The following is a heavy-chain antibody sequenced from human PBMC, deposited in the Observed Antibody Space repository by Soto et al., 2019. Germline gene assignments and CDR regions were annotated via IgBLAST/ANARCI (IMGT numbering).Heavy chain of an antibody. CDR3: TTDEGVEEIPATAY. CDR2: ISFDGSNK. Sequence: GSLRLSCAASGFTFSSYAMHWVRQAPGKGLEWVTFISFDGSNKYYADSVKGRFTISRDNSKNTLSLQMNSLKTEDTGVYYCTTDEGVEEIPATAYWGQGTLVTVSS. J-gene: IGHJ4*01. D-gene: IGHD2-15*01. V-gene: IGHV3-30-3*01. CDR1: GFTFSSYA.